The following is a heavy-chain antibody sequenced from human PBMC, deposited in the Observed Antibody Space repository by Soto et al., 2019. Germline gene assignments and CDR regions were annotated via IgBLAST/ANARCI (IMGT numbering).Heavy chain of an antibody. Sequence: GGSLRLSCAASGFTFSSYAMHWVRQAPGKGLEWVSAVSGSATSTYYADSVKGRFTISRDNSRSTLYLQMNTLGAEDTAVYFCARGISDYGNYYYRMDVWGQGTTVTVSS. CDR2: VSGSATST. V-gene: IGHV3-23*01. J-gene: IGHJ6*02. D-gene: IGHD3-10*01. CDR1: GFTFSSYA. CDR3: ARGISDYGNYYYRMDV.